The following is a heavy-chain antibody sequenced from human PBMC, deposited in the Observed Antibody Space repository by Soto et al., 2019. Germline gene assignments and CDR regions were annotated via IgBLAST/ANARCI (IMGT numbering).Heavy chain of an antibody. V-gene: IGHV3-33*01. Sequence: QVQLVESGGGVVQPGRSLRLSCEASGFTFGDYGMHWVRQAPGKGLEWVAVIWLDGSNKYYSESVKGRFTISRDNSTNTVDLQMDSLRGDDTAVDYCARRMSTVTTAWFYHAMDVWGRGTTVTVSS. CDR2: IWLDGSNK. CDR1: GFTFGDYG. CDR3: ARRMSTVTTAWFYHAMDV. D-gene: IGHD4-17*01. J-gene: IGHJ6*01.